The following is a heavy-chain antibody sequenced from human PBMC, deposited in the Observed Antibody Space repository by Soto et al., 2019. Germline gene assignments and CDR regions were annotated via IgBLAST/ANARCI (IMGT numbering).Heavy chain of an antibody. D-gene: IGHD4-17*01. J-gene: IGHJ4*02. Sequence: QLQLQESGPELVKPAETLFLSCTVSGGSVGDSNYYWGWIRQSPGKALQWIGNVHYDHSIHSTPSLESRLTISIDTLNNKFSLKLTSVIAADTAVYYCARQRGRSGEADNWGQGTLVTVSS. CDR3: ARQRGRSGEADN. V-gene: IGHV4-39*01. CDR2: VHYDHSI. CDR1: GGSVGDSNYY.